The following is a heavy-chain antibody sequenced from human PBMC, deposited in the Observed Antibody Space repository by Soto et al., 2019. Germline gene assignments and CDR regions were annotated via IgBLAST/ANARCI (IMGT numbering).Heavy chain of an antibody. D-gene: IGHD3-16*01. CDR1: GFTFSSYG. Sequence: QVQLVESGGGVVQPGTSLRLACAASGFTFSSYGMHWVRQAPGKGLEWVAVISYDESNKDYADSVKGRFTISRDNSKNTLYLQMNRLRTDDAALYYCARDWGGDTTVAFQGYYGVDVWGQGTTVTVSS. V-gene: IGHV3-30*03. CDR3: ARDWGGDTTVAFQGYYGVDV. J-gene: IGHJ6*02. CDR2: ISYDESNK.